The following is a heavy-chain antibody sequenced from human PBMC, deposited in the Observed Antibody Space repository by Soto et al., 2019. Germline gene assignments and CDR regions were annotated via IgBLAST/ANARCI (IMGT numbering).Heavy chain of an antibody. CDR3: AKADYGSGTAWGMDV. CDR1: GFTFSSYD. J-gene: IGHJ6*02. CDR2: ISYDGSNK. Sequence: QVQLVESGGGVVQPGRSLRLSCAASGFTFSSYDMHWVRQAPGKGLEWVAVISYDGSNKYYADSVKGRFTISRDNSKNTLYLQMNSLRAEDTAVYYCAKADYGSGTAWGMDVWGQGTTVTVSS. D-gene: IGHD3-10*01. V-gene: IGHV3-30*18.